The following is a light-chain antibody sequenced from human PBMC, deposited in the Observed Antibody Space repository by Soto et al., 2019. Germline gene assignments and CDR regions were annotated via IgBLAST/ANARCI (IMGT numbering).Light chain of an antibody. CDR1: SSDVGSYNY. Sequence: QSALTQPPSAYGPPGQSVTISCTGTSSDVGSYNYISWYQQRPGKAPKLIIYEVSKRPSGVPDRLSGFKYGNTASLTVSGLQAEDEADYYCSSYAGNSRYVFGTGTKVTVL. V-gene: IGLV2-8*01. CDR2: EVS. CDR3: SSYAGNSRYV. J-gene: IGLJ1*01.